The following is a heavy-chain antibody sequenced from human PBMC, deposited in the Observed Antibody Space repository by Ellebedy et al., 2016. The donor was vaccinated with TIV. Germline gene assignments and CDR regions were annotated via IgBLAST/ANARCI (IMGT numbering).Heavy chain of an antibody. CDR3: AREEGDYFDY. V-gene: IGHV1-69*04. J-gene: IGHJ4*02. CDR1: GYTFTSYA. Sequence: SVKVSXKASGYTFTSYAISWVRQAPGQGLEWMGRIIPILGIANYAQKFQGRVTITADKSTSTAYMELRSLRSDDTAVYYCAREEGDYFDYWGQGTLVTVSS. D-gene: IGHD3-16*01. CDR2: IIPILGIA.